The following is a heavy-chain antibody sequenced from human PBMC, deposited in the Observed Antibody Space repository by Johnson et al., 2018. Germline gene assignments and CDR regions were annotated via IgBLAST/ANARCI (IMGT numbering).Heavy chain of an antibody. CDR3: TRHGEVSGSYFVGALDI. Sequence: VQLQESGGGLVQPGGSLKLSCAASGFTFSGSAMHWVRQASGKGLEWVGRIRSKANSYATAYAASVKGRFTISRDVSKNTAYLQMNSLKTEDTAVYYCTRHGEVSGSYFVGALDIWGQGTMVTVSS. D-gene: IGHD1-26*01. CDR2: IRSKANSYAT. J-gene: IGHJ3*02. V-gene: IGHV3-73*02. CDR1: GFTFSGSA.